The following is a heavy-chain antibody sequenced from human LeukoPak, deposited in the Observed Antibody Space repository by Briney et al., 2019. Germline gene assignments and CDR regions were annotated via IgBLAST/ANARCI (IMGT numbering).Heavy chain of an antibody. Sequence: GGSLRLSCATSGFLFDDYAMHWVRQAPGKGLEGGSGINWNGKNIGYGDSVKGRFTISRDNAKNSLSLQMNNLRPEDTALYYCARQPGVAANDNNYYYGMDVWGQGTTVTVSS. D-gene: IGHD2-15*01. V-gene: IGHV3-9*01. J-gene: IGHJ6*02. CDR2: INWNGKNI. CDR1: GFLFDDYA. CDR3: ARQPGVAANDNNYYYGMDV.